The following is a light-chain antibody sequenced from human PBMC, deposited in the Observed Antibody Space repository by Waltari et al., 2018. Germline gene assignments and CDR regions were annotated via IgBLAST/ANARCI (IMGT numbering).Light chain of an antibody. Sequence: QSALTQPRSVSGSPGQSVTISCTGTSSNVGTYNNVPWYQQLPGKAPKLMIADVFKRPSGVPDRFSGSKSGYTASLTISGLQAEDEADYYCCSYAGTYRWVFGGGTKVTVL. CDR2: DVF. J-gene: IGLJ3*02. CDR3: CSYAGTYRWV. CDR1: SSNVGTYNN. V-gene: IGLV2-11*01.